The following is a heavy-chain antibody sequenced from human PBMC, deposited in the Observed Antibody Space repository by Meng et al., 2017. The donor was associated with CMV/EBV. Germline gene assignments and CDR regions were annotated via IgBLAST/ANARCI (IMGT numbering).Heavy chain of an antibody. CDR3: AKDVSGIGDFWSGYSVYYGMDV. J-gene: IGHJ6*02. CDR2: IRDDGSNK. D-gene: IGHD3-3*01. V-gene: IGHV3-30*02. Sequence: GESLKISCAASGFTFSSYGMHWVRQAPGKGLGWVAFIRDDGSNKYYADSVKGRFTISRDNSKNTLYLQMNSLRAEDTAVYYCAKDVSGIGDFWSGYSVYYGMDVWGQGTTVTVSS. CDR1: GFTFSSYG.